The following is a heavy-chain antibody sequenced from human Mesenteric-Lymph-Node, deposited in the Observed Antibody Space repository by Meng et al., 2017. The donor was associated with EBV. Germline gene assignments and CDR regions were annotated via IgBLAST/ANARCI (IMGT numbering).Heavy chain of an antibody. D-gene: IGHD1-26*01. Sequence: VQLQQWGAGLLRPSETLSLTCAVSGGSFSDYYWSWIRQTPGKGLEWIGDINHSGNTNYNPSLMSRVTISVDTSKNQFSLKLSSVTAADTAVYYCARGGSLGGSYAPWGQGTLVTVSS. CDR2: INHSGNT. CDR1: GGSFSDYY. J-gene: IGHJ5*02. CDR3: ARGGSLGGSYAP. V-gene: IGHV4-34*01.